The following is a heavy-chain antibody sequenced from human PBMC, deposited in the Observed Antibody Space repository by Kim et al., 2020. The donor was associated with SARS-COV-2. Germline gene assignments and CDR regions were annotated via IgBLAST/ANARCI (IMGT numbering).Heavy chain of an antibody. V-gene: IGHV1-18*04. D-gene: IGHD3-22*01. CDR3: ARDGDYYDSSGQGALAFDI. CDR1: GYTFTSYG. J-gene: IGHJ3*02. Sequence: ASVKVSCKASGYTFTSYGISWVRQAPGQGLEWMGWISAYNGNTNYAQKLQGRVTMTTDTSTSTAYMELRSLRSDDTAVYYCARDGDYYDSSGQGALAFDIWGQGTMVTVSS. CDR2: ISAYNGNT.